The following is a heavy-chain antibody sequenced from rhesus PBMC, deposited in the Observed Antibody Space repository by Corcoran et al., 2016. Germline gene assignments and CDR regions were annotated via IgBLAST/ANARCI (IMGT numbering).Heavy chain of an antibody. J-gene: IGHJ2*01. Sequence: QVQLQESGPGLVKPSETLSLTCAVSGYSISSGYYWGWIRQPPGKGLEWIGSIYGSGGSNYLNPSRKSRVTLSVDTSMNQFSLKLSSGTAADTAVYYCAGVGSSWSEWDTVGTEWYFDRWGPGTPITISS. CDR3: AGVGSSWSEWDTVGTEWYFDR. CDR1: GYSISSGYY. D-gene: IGHD5-42*01. V-gene: IGHV4S14*01. CDR2: IYGSGGSN.